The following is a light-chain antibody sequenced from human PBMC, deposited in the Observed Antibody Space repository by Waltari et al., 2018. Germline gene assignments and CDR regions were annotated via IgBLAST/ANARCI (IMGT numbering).Light chain of an antibody. J-gene: IGKJ5*01. Sequence: DIQITQSPSSLSASVGDRVTITSQASQDISNYLNWYQQKPGKAPKLLIYGASNLQTGVPSRFSGSGSGTVFTFTVSRLQPEDIAAYYCQQYDNLPITFGPGTRLEIK. CDR2: GAS. CDR1: QDISNY. CDR3: QQYDNLPIT. V-gene: IGKV1-33*01.